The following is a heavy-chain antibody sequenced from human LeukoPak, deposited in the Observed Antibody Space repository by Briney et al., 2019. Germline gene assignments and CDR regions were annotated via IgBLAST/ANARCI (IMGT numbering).Heavy chain of an antibody. CDR1: GFTFSDYY. CDR2: ISDSGTTV. Sequence: GGSLRLSCAASGFTFSDYYMGWIRLAPGKGLEWVSYISDSGTTVYYADSVKSRFTISRDNVKNSLYLQMNSLRAEDTAVHYCARAFCGGDCYLEAYYFDYWGQGTLVTVSS. D-gene: IGHD2-21*02. V-gene: IGHV3-11*01. J-gene: IGHJ4*02. CDR3: ARAFCGGDCYLEAYYFDY.